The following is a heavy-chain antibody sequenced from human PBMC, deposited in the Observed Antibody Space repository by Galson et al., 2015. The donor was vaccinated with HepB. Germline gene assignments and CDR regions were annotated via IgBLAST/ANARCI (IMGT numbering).Heavy chain of an antibody. D-gene: IGHD3-22*01. CDR2: TYYRSKWYN. Sequence: CAISGDSVSSNSAAWNWIRQSPSRGLEWLGRTYYRSKWYNDYAVSVKSRIAINPDTSQNQFSLQLNSVTPEDTAVYYCARANYYDSSGYYYVDYWGQGTLVTVSS. CDR1: GDSVSSNSAA. V-gene: IGHV6-1*01. J-gene: IGHJ4*02. CDR3: ARANYYDSSGYYYVDY.